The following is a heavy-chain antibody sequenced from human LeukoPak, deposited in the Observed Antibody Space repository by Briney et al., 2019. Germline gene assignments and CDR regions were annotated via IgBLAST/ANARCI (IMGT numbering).Heavy chain of an antibody. CDR3: ARGDGYNFFDC. CDR1: GFTVSSNY. D-gene: IGHD5-24*01. V-gene: IGHV3-66*01. J-gene: IGHJ4*02. CDR2: IYRVGST. Sequence: GGSLRLSCAASGFTVSSNYMSWVRQAPGKGLEWVSVIYRVGSTYYADSVKGRFTISRDNSKNTLYLQMNSLRAEDTAMYYCARGDGYNFFDCWGQGVLVTVSS.